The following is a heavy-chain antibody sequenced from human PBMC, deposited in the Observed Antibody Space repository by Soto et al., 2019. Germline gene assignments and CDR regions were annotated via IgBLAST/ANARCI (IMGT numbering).Heavy chain of an antibody. D-gene: IGHD2-15*01. V-gene: IGHV4-59*08. J-gene: IGHJ3*02. CDR1: GGSISSYY. Sequence: SETLSLTCTVSGGSISSYYWSWILQPPGKGLEWIGYIYYSGSTNYNPSLKSRVTISVDTSKNQFSLKLSSVTAADTAVYYCARVSGPPVAFDIWGQGTMVTVSS. CDR2: IYYSGST. CDR3: ARVSGPPVAFDI.